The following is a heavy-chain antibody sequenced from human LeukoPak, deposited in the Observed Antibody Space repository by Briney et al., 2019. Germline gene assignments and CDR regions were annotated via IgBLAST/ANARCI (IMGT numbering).Heavy chain of an antibody. V-gene: IGHV4-39*07. CDR2: IYYSGIT. CDR3: ARYYSDIGAFDI. D-gene: IGHD4-17*01. J-gene: IGHJ3*02. Sequence: SATLSLTCTVSGGSISSSSYYWGWIRQPPGEGLGWIGSIYYSGITYYNPSLKSRLIISVDTSKDQFSLKLSSVTAADTAVYYCARYYSDIGAFDIWGQGTMVTVSS. CDR1: GGSISSSSYY.